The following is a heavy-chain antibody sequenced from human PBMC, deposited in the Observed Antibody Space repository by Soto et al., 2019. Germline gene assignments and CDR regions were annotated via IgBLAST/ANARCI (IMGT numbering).Heavy chain of an antibody. V-gene: IGHV2-5*02. J-gene: IGHJ6*02. CDR3: AHIDLHNSPPWPEYYYYGMDV. D-gene: IGHD1-20*01. CDR2: IYWDDDK. CDR1: GFSLSTSGVG. Sequence: SGPTLVNPTQTLTLTCTFSGFSLSTSGVGVGWIRQPPGKALEWLALIYWDDDKRYSPSLKSRLTITKDTSKNQVVLTMTNMDPVDTATYYCAHIDLHNSPPWPEYYYYGMDVWGQGTTVTVSS.